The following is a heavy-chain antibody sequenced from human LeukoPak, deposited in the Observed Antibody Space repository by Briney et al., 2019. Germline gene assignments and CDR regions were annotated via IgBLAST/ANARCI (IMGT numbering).Heavy chain of an antibody. CDR2: ISSSSSYI. V-gene: IGHV3-21*01. CDR1: GFTFSSYS. Sequence: GGSLRLSCAASGFTFSSYSMNWVRQAPGKGLGWVSSISSSSSYIYYADSVKGRFTNSRDNAKYSLYLQMNSLRAEDTAVYYCARDSASLWFGELSGWFAPWGQGTLVTVSS. J-gene: IGHJ5*02. D-gene: IGHD3-10*01. CDR3: ARDSASLWFGELSGWFAP.